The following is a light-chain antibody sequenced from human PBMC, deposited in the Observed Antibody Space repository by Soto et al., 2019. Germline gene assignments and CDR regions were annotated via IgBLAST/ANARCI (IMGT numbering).Light chain of an antibody. CDR2: YNN. V-gene: IGLV1-40*01. Sequence: QLVLTQPPSVSGAPGQRVTISCTGSSSNIGAGYDVHWYQQFPGTAPKLLIYYNNNRPSGVPDRFSGSKSGTSASLAITGLQAADEADYYCQSYDSSLSDWVFGGGTKVTVL. CDR1: SSNIGAGYD. CDR3: QSYDSSLSDWV. J-gene: IGLJ3*02.